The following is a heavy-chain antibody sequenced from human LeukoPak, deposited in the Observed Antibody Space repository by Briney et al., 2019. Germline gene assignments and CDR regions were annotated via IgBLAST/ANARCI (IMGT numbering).Heavy chain of an antibody. CDR2: ISSNGGTT. V-gene: IGHV3-64*01. D-gene: IGHD3-3*01. CDR3: ARGVAPSRY. J-gene: IGHJ4*02. Sequence: GGSLRLSCTASGFTFNNYAMYWVRQAPGQGLEYVSTISSNGGTTYYANSVKGRFTISRDNSKNTLYLQMGSLRVEDMAVYYCARGVAPSRYWGQGTLVTVSS. CDR1: GFTFNNYA.